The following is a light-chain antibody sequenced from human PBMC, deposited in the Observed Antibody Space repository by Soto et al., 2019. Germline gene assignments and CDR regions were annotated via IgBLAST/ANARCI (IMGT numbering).Light chain of an antibody. J-gene: IGLJ2*01. V-gene: IGLV4-69*02. CDR2: VDSDGSH. CDR3: QTWGTGKGV. Sequence: QSVLTQSPSASASLGASVKFTCTLSSGHSSYAIAWHQQQPEKGPRYLMKVDSDGSHSKGDGIPDRFSGSSSGAERYLTISRLQSEDEADYYCQTWGTGKGVFGGGTKVTVL. CDR1: SGHSSYA.